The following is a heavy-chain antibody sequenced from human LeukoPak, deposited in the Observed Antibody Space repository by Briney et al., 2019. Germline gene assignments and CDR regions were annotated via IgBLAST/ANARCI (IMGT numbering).Heavy chain of an antibody. CDR3: ARVLLDVAGHPIGMMDV. J-gene: IGHJ6*04. CDR1: GGSFSGYY. V-gene: IGHV3-66*02. CDR2: IYSGGST. D-gene: IGHD6-19*01. Sequence: ETLSLTCAVYGGSFSGYYWSWVRQAPGKGLEWVSVIYSGGSTYYADSVKGRFTISRDNSKNTLYLQMNSLRAEDTAVYYCARVLLDVAGHPIGMMDVWGKGTTVTVSS.